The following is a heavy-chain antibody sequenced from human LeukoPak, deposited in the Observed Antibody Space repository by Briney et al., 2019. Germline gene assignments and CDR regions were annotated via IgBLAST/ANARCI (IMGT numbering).Heavy chain of an antibody. CDR1: GGSISSSSYY. D-gene: IGHD3-10*01. CDR2: IYYSGST. CDR3: ANGGGRLFDY. V-gene: IGHV4-39*01. J-gene: IGHJ4*02. Sequence: PSETLSLTRTVSGGSISSSSYYWGWIRQPPGKGLEWIGSIYYSGSTYYNPSLKSRVTISVDTSKNQFSLKLSSVTAADTAVYYCANGGGRLFDYWGQGTLVTVSS.